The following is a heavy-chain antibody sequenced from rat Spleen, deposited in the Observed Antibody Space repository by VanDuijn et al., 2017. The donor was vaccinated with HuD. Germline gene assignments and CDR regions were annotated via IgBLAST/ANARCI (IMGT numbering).Heavy chain of an antibody. CDR2: INKDSSTI. D-gene: IGHD3-6*01. CDR3: VREELGVDY. Sequence: EVKLVESGGGLVQPGRSLKLSCAASGFNFNDYWMGWVRQAPGKGLEWIGEINKDSSTIKYSPSLKDKFTVSRDNAQNTLYLQMSKLGSEETAIYYCVREELGVDYWGQGVMVTVSS. CDR1: GFNFNDYW. V-gene: IGHV4-2*01. J-gene: IGHJ2*01.